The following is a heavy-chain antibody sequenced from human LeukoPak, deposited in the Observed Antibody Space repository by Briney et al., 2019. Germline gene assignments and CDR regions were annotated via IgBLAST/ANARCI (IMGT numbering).Heavy chain of an antibody. J-gene: IGHJ4*02. CDR1: GGSFSGYY. V-gene: IGHV4-34*01. D-gene: IGHD3-9*01. Sequence: PSETLSLTCAVYGGSFSGYYWSWIRQPPGKGLEWIGEINHSGSTNYNPSLKSRVTISVDTSKNQFSLKLSSVTAADTAVYYCARASVDWLSIHRSLDYWGQGTLVTVSS. CDR3: ARASVDWLSIHRSLDY. CDR2: INHSGST.